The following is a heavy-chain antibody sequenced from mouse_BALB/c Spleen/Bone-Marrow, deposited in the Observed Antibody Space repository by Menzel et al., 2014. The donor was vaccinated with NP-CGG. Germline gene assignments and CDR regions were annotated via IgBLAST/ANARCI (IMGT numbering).Heavy chain of an antibody. CDR1: GFTFSSYV. Sequence: EVKLMESGGGLVKPGGSLKVSCAASGFTFSSYVMSWVRQTPEKRLEWVATISSGGSYTYYPDSVKGRFTTSRDNAKNSLYLQMSSLRSEDTTMCSCPRKTYYHYDGQPWFAYWSQGTLVTVSA. V-gene: IGHV5-9-3*01. J-gene: IGHJ3*01. CDR3: PRKTYYHYDGQPWFAY. CDR2: ISSGGSYT. D-gene: IGHD2-4*01.